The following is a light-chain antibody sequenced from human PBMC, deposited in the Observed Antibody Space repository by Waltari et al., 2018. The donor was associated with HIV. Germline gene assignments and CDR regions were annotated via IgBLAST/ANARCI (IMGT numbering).Light chain of an antibody. Sequence: DIVMTQSPATLSVSPGERAILSCRASQSVNSDLAWYQQRPGQAPRLLIYGASTRATGIPASFSGSGSGTEFTLTINSLQSEDFAVYYCQQYNNWPPWTFGQGTKVEIK. V-gene: IGKV3-15*01. CDR2: GAS. J-gene: IGKJ1*01. CDR3: QQYNNWPPWT. CDR1: QSVNSD.